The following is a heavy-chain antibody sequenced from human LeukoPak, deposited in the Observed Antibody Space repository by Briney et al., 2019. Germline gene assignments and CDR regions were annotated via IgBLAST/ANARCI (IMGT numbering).Heavy chain of an antibody. CDR2: IKSKTDGGTT. D-gene: IGHD3-22*01. CDR3: TTVGYYYDSSGYSPFDY. CDR1: GFTFSNAW. Sequence: GGSLRLSCAASGFTFSNAWMSWVRHAPGKGLEWVGRIKSKTDGGTTDYAVPGKGRFTISRDDSKNTLYLQMNSLKTEDTAVYYCTTVGYYYDSSGYSPFDYWGQGTLVTVSS. J-gene: IGHJ4*02. V-gene: IGHV3-15*01.